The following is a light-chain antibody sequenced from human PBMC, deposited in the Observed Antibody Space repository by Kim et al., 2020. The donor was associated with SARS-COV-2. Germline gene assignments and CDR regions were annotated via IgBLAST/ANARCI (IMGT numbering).Light chain of an antibody. Sequence: SVSPGERVTRSCRASQSVTTNVAWHQQTPGQAPRVLIYDASTRATGIPARFSGSGSGTEFTLTISSLQSEDFAVYYCQQSNNWPYTSGQGTKLEI. J-gene: IGKJ2*01. V-gene: IGKV3-15*01. CDR2: DAS. CDR1: QSVTTN. CDR3: QQSNNWPYT.